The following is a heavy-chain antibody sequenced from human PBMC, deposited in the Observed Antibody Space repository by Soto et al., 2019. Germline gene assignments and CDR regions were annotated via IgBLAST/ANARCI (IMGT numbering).Heavy chain of an antibody. V-gene: IGHV3-15*01. CDR1: GFTFSNAW. J-gene: IGHJ4*02. D-gene: IGHD6-19*01. CDR2: IKSKTDGGTT. CDR3: TTGRGQWLGDSTDY. Sequence: GGSLRLSCAASGFTFSNAWMSWVRQAPGKGLEWVGRIKSKTDGGTTDYAAPVKGRFTISRDDSKNTLYLQMNSLKTEDTAVYYCTTGRGQWLGDSTDYRGQGTLVTVSS.